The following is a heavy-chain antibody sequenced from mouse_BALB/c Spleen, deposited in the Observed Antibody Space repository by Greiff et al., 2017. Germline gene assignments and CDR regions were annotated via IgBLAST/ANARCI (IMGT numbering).Heavy chain of an antibody. Sequence: EVQLQQSGPELVKPGASVKVSCKASGYAFTSYNMYWVKQSHGKSLEWIGYIDPYNGGTSYNQKFKGKATLTVDKSSSTAYMHLNSLTSEDSAVYYCSYYRYATDPPFAYWGQGTLVTVSA. D-gene: IGHD2-14*01. CDR1: GYAFTSYN. CDR2: IDPYNGGT. J-gene: IGHJ3*01. CDR3: SYYRYATDPPFAY. V-gene: IGHV1S135*01.